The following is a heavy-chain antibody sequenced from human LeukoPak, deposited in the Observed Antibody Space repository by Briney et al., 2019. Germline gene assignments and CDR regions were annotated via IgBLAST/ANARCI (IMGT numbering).Heavy chain of an antibody. CDR2: ISWNSGSK. D-gene: IGHD6-13*01. Sequence: PGGSLRLSCAASGFTFDDYAMHWVRQAPGKGLEWVSGISWNSGSKGYADSVKGRFTISRDNAKNSLYLQMNSLRAEDTAVYYCAREVAAAGTLDYWGQGTLVTVSS. CDR1: GFTFDDYA. J-gene: IGHJ4*02. CDR3: AREVAAAGTLDY. V-gene: IGHV3-9*01.